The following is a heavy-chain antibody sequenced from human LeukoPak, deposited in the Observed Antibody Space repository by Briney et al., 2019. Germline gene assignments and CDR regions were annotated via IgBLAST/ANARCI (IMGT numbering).Heavy chain of an antibody. Sequence: SETLSLTCGVSGGSFSGYLWNWVRQSPGKGLEWIGEITHSGTTNYNPSLKSRVTISLDRSRNQFSLNLTSVTAADTAVFYCARGVKQLARFYFYMDVWGKGTTVTVSS. V-gene: IGHV4-34*01. J-gene: IGHJ6*03. D-gene: IGHD3-22*01. CDR1: GGSFSGYL. CDR2: ITHSGTT. CDR3: ARGVKQLARFYFYMDV.